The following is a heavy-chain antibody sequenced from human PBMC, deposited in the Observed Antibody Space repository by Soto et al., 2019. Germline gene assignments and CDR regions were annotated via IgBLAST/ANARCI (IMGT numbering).Heavy chain of an antibody. CDR1: GGSVSSGGYY. D-gene: IGHD4-17*01. V-gene: IGHV4-61*08. CDR3: ARMTTVTTAGYYGMDV. J-gene: IGHJ6*02. Sequence: SETLSLTCTVSGGSVSSGGYYWSWIRQPPGKGLEWIGYIYYSGSTNYNPSLKSRVTISVDTSKNQFSLKLSSVTAADTAVYYCARMTTVTTAGYYGMDVWGQGTTVTVSS. CDR2: IYYSGST.